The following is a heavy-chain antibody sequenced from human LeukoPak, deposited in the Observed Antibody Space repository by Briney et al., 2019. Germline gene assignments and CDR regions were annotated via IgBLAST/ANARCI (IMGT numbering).Heavy chain of an antibody. CDR3: ASTVGGSGTYYNDH. Sequence: PGGSLRLSCAASGFTFRNYGMHWVRQAPGKGLEWEAIIWYDGSDKYYADSVKGRFTISRDNSKNTLYLQMNSLRVDDTAVYYCASTVGGSGTYYNDHWGQGTLVSVSS. J-gene: IGHJ4*02. V-gene: IGHV3-33*01. CDR2: IWYDGSDK. D-gene: IGHD3-10*01. CDR1: GFTFRNYG.